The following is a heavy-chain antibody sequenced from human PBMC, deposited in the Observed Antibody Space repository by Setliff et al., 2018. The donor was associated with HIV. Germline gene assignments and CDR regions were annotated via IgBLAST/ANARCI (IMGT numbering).Heavy chain of an antibody. CDR2: IYHSGTT. Sequence: PSETLSLTCAVSGYSVSSGYYWGWIRQTPGKGLEWIGSIYHSGTTNYNPSLKSRVTLSVDKSKNQFSLKLSSVTAADTAVYYCAREDWRRDYLDYWGQGTLVTVSS. V-gene: IGHV4-38-2*02. J-gene: IGHJ4*02. CDR1: GYSVSSGYY. CDR3: AREDWRRDYLDY. D-gene: IGHD3-9*01.